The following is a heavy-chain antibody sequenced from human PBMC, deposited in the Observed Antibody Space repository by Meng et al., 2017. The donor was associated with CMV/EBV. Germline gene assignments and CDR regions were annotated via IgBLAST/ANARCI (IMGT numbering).Heavy chain of an antibody. D-gene: IGHD6-13*01. CDR2: IKQDGSEK. V-gene: IGHV3-7*01. CDR3: ARDGGLIAAAGTFDY. CDR1: GFTFSSYW. Sequence: GGSLRLSCAASGFTFSSYWMSRVRQAPGKGLEWVANIKQDGSEKYYVDSVKGRFTISRDNAKNSLYLQMNSLRAEDTAVYYCARDGGLIAAAGTFDYWGQGTLVTVSS. J-gene: IGHJ4*02.